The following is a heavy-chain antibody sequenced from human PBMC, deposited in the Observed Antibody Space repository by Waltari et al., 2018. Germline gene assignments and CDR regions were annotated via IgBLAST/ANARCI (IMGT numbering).Heavy chain of an antibody. CDR2: INPSGGST. Sequence: QVQLVQSGAEVKKPGSSVKVSCKASGGTFSSYAISWVRQAPGQGLEWMGIINPSGGSTSYAKKFQGRVTMTRDTSTSTVYMGLSSLRSEDTAVYYCARGGEGFGELGFDYWGQGTLVTVSS. J-gene: IGHJ4*02. CDR1: GGTFSSYA. V-gene: IGHV1-46*01. D-gene: IGHD3-10*01. CDR3: ARGGEGFGELGFDY.